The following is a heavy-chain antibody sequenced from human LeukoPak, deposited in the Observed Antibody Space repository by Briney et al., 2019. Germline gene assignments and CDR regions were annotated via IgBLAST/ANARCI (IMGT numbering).Heavy chain of an antibody. Sequence: PSETLSLTCTVSGGSISSYYWSWIRQPPGKGLEWIGYIYYSGSTNYNPSLKSRVTMSVDTSKNQFSLKLSSVTAADTAVYYCARDRSVSYSSSWTPGVPMYYFDYWGQGTLVTVSS. J-gene: IGHJ4*02. CDR2: IYYSGST. D-gene: IGHD6-13*01. CDR1: GGSISSYY. CDR3: ARDRSVSYSSSWTPGVPMYYFDY. V-gene: IGHV4-59*12.